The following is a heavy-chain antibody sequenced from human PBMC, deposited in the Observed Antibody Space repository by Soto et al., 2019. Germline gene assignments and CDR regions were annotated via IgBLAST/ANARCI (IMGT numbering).Heavy chain of an antibody. CDR3: ASVRYCSSTSCYGAYYFDY. J-gene: IGHJ4*02. CDR2: ISSSGSTI. Sequence: QVQLVESGGGLVKPGGSLRLSCAASGFTFSDYYMSWIRQAPGKGLEWVSYISSSGSTIYYADSVKGRFTISRDNAKNSLYLQMNSLRAEDTAVYYCASVRYCSSTSCYGAYYFDYWGQGTLVTVSS. CDR1: GFTFSDYY. V-gene: IGHV3-11*01. D-gene: IGHD2-2*01.